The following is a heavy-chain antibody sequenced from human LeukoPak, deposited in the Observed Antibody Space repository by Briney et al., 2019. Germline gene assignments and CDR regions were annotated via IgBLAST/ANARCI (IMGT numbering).Heavy chain of an antibody. V-gene: IGHV4-59*01. CDR2: IYYSGST. J-gene: IGHJ3*02. D-gene: IGHD3-16*01. CDR1: GGSISSYY. CDR3: VRGERLGPDI. Sequence: PSQTLSLTCTVSGGSISSYYWSWIRQPPGKGLEWIGYIYYSGSTNYNPSLKSRVTISVDTSKNQFSLKLSSVTAADTAVYYCVRGERLGPDIWGQGTMVTVSS.